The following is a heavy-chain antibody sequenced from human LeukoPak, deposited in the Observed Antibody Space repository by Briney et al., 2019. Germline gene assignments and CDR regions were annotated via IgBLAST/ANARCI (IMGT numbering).Heavy chain of an antibody. J-gene: IGHJ4*02. CDR1: GGSISSFY. V-gene: IGHV4-59*01. Sequence: SETLSLTCTVSGGSISSFYWSWIRQPPGKGLEWIGYIYYSGSTNYNPSLKSRVTISVDTSKNQFSLKLSSVTAADTAVYYCARHYYYDSSGYDYWGQGTLVTVSS. CDR2: IYYSGST. D-gene: IGHD3-22*01. CDR3: ARHYYYDSSGYDY.